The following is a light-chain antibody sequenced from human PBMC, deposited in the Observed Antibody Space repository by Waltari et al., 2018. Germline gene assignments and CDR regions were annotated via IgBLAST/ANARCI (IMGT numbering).Light chain of an antibody. CDR3: QQHNSDSLLS. V-gene: IGKV1-5*03. CDR2: KAS. Sequence: DIQMTQSPSTLSASVGDRVIFSCRASQSISKWLAWYQQKPGKAPKLLIYKASTLESGVPSRFSGSGSGTEFTLTISSLQPEDCATYYCQQHNSDSLLSFGGGTKVEIK. J-gene: IGKJ4*01. CDR1: QSISKW.